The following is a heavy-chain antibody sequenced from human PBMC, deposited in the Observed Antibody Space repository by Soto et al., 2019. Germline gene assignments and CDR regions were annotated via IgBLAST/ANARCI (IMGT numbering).Heavy chain of an antibody. J-gene: IGHJ4*02. CDR1: GFTFSSYG. Sequence: EMQLLESGGGLVQPGGSLRLSCAVSGFTFSSYGMTWVRQAPGKGLEWISFSSATGSGTYYADSVKGRFTISRDNSKNTLYLQMTSLRADDTAVYYCAKDRRAGGNYGFHSDFWGQGALVIVSS. D-gene: IGHD1-7*01. V-gene: IGHV3-23*01. CDR3: AKDRRAGGNYGFHSDF. CDR2: SSATGSGT.